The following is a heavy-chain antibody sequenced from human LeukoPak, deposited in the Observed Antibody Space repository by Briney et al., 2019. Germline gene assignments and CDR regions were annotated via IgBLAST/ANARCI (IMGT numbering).Heavy chain of an antibody. CDR3: AKDVMTLPNSRYYGMDV. CDR1: GFSFSSYG. Sequence: GRSLRLSCAASGFSFSSYGMHWVRQAPGKGLEWVSSIRFDGDFKHYGDSVKGRVAISRNNAENKVFLQMNNLRSEDTAVYYCAKDVMTLPNSRYYGMDVWGQGTAVTVSS. D-gene: IGHD2-21*02. J-gene: IGHJ6*02. CDR2: IRFDGDFK. V-gene: IGHV3-33*03.